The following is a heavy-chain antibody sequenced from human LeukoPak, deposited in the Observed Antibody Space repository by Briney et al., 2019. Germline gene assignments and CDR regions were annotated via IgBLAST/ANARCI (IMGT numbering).Heavy chain of an antibody. CDR2: IYYSGST. Sequence: SETLSLTCTVSGGSISSSGYYWSWIRQHPGKGLEWIGYIYYSGSTYYNPSLKGRVTISVDTSKNQFPLKLSSVTAADTAVYYCARDAEYYYGSGSYSSGIDVWGQGTTVTVSS. CDR3: ARDAEYYYGSGSYSSGIDV. D-gene: IGHD3-10*01. CDR1: GGSISSSGYY. J-gene: IGHJ6*02. V-gene: IGHV4-31*03.